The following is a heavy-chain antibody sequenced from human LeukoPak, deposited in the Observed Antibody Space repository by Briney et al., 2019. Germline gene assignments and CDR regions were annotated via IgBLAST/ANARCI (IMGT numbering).Heavy chain of an antibody. CDR2: IRYDGSNK. D-gene: IGHD3-3*01. J-gene: IGHJ3*02. Sequence: GGSLRLSCAASGFTFSSYGMHWVRQAPGKGLEWVAFIRYDGSNKYYADSVKGRFTISRDNSKNTLYLQMNSLRAEDTAVYYCAKPIGITIFGVEHDAFDIWGQGTMVTVSS. CDR1: GFTFSSYG. V-gene: IGHV3-30*02. CDR3: AKPIGITIFGVEHDAFDI.